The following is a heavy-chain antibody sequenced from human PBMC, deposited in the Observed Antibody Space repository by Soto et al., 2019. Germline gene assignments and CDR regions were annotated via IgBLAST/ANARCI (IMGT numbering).Heavy chain of an antibody. Sequence: EVQLSQSGGGWVQPGGSLRLSCSASGFIFASYAMSWVRQAPGKGLEWVSVISGSAGTTDYAVSVTGRFTISRDNSKNTLYLHMNSLKGEDTAVYYCAKNGPAYAEAFDSWGQGTMVTVSS. D-gene: IGHD2-8*01. J-gene: IGHJ3*01. V-gene: IGHV3-23*01. CDR3: AKNGPAYAEAFDS. CDR1: GFIFASYA. CDR2: ISGSAGTT.